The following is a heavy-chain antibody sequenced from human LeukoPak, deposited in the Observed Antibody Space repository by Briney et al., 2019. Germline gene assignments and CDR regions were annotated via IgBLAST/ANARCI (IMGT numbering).Heavy chain of an antibody. CDR1: GFTFSSYA. V-gene: IGHV3-23*01. CDR3: AKFVRGGVRRPYYFDY. J-gene: IGHJ4*02. CDR2: ISGSGGST. Sequence: PGGSLRLSCAASGFTFSSYAMSWVRQAPGKGLEWVSAISGSGGSTYCADSVKGRFTISRDNSKNTLYLQMNSLRAEDTAVYYCAKFVRGGVRRPYYFDYWGQGTLVTVSS. D-gene: IGHD3-10*01.